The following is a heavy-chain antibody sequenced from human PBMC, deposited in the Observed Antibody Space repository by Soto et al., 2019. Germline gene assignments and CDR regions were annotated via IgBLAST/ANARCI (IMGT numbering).Heavy chain of an antibody. D-gene: IGHD3-3*01. CDR2: ISGSGGST. CDR1: GFTFSSYA. J-gene: IGHJ3*01. CDR3: ATLELSVLEWLTTDAFDF. V-gene: IGHV3-23*01. Sequence: HPGGSLRLSCAASGFTFSSYAMSWVRQAPGKGLEWVSAISGSGGSTYYADSVKGRFTISRDNSKNTLYLQMNNLRAEDTAVYYCATLELSVLEWLTTDAFDFWGQGTMVTVAS.